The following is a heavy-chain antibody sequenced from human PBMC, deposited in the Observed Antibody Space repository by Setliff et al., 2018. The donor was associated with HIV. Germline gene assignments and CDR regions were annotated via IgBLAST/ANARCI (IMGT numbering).Heavy chain of an antibody. V-gene: IGHV4-4*09. CDR1: GASISSYY. Sequence: SETLSLTCNVSGASISSYYWTWIRQSPGNRLEWIGHIYTNGYTNYNPSLKSRVTISVDTSRDQFSLQLTSVTAADTAVYYCARAPPGIQNDAFDVWGQGTMVTVSS. J-gene: IGHJ3*01. CDR2: IYTNGYT. CDR3: ARAPPGIQNDAFDV.